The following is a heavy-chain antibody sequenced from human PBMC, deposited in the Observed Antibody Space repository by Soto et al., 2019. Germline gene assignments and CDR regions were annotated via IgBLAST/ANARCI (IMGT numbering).Heavy chain of an antibody. CDR1: GGTCSSYA. Sequence: SVKVSCKASGGTCSSYAISWVRQAPGQGLEWMGGIIPIFGTANYAQKFQGRVTITADESTSTAYMELSSLRSEDTAVYYCAGDYVARAFDIWGQGTMVTVSS. CDR2: IIPIFGTA. V-gene: IGHV1-69*13. CDR3: AGDYVARAFDI. J-gene: IGHJ3*02. D-gene: IGHD5-12*01.